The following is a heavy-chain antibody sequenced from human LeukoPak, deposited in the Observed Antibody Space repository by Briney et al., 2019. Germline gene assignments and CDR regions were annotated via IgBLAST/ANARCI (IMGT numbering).Heavy chain of an antibody. CDR3: ARVGGAADAFDI. CDR2: IYYSGST. D-gene: IGHD6-13*01. Sequence: SETLSLTCTVSGVSISSYYWSWIRQPPGKGLEWIGYIYYSGSTNYNPSLKSRVTISVDTSKNQFSLKLSSVTAADTAVYYCARVGGAADAFDIWGQGIMVTVSS. V-gene: IGHV4-59*01. CDR1: GVSISSYY. J-gene: IGHJ3*02.